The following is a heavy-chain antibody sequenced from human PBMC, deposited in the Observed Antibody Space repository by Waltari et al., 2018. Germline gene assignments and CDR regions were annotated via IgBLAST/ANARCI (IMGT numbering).Heavy chain of an antibody. Sequence: EVQVVESGGGLVQPGGSLRLSCAASGFSFSNYWVHGVRQAPGKVLEWVSRINSDSSRTSYADYVKGRFTISRDNAKNMLYLQMNSLRVEDTAVYYCASHGDYDAFDMWGQGTMVTVSS. CDR3: ASHGDYDAFDM. D-gene: IGHD4-17*01. J-gene: IGHJ3*02. CDR2: INSDSSRT. CDR1: GFSFSNYW. V-gene: IGHV3-74*01.